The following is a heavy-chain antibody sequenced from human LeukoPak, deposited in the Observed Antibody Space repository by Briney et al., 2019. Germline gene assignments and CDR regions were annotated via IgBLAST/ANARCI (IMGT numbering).Heavy chain of an antibody. Sequence: SETLSLTCAVYGGSFSGYSWSWIRQPPGKGLEWIGEINHSGSTNYNPSLKSRVTISVDTSKNQFSLKLSSVTAADTAVYYCAMGLEVFDYWGQGTLVTVSS. CDR2: INHSGST. D-gene: IGHD3/OR15-3a*01. CDR1: GGSFSGYS. V-gene: IGHV4-34*01. J-gene: IGHJ4*02. CDR3: AMGLEVFDY.